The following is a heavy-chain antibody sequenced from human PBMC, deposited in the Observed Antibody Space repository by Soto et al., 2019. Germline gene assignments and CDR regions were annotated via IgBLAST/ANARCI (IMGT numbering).Heavy chain of an antibody. CDR2: IYYSGST. Sequence: SETLSLTCTVSGGSISSSSYYWGWIRQPPGKGLEWIGSIYYSGSTYYNPSLKSRVTISVGTSKNQFSLKLSSVTAADTAVYYCARRSLRGSAFDIWGQGTMVTVSS. CDR1: GGSISSSSYY. J-gene: IGHJ3*02. CDR3: ARRSLRGSAFDI. V-gene: IGHV4-39*01. D-gene: IGHD4-17*01.